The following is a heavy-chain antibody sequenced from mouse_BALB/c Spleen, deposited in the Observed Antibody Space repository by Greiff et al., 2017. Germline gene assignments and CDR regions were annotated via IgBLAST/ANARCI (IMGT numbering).Heavy chain of an antibody. D-gene: IGHD2-4*01. CDR3: ARYDYDEAY. V-gene: IGHV5-9-4*01. CDR2: ISSGGSYT. J-gene: IGHJ3*01. Sequence: VQLKESGGGLVKPGGSLKLSCAASGFTFSSYAMSWVRQSPEKRLEWVAEISSGGSYTYYPDTVTGRFTISRDNAKNTLYLEMSSLRSEDTAMYYCARYDYDEAYWGQGTLVTVSA. CDR1: GFTFSSYA.